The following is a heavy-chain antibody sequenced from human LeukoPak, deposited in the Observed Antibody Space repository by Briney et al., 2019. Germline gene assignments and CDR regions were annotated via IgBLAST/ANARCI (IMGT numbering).Heavy chain of an antibody. J-gene: IGHJ4*02. V-gene: IGHV3-48*03. Sequence: GGSLRLSCAVSGFTFSNFEMNWVRQAPGKGLEWVSFISSGGTVMYYADSVKGRFTISRDNSKNSLYLQMNSLRDEDTAIYYCARDNREWQRDLDSWGQGTLVTVSS. CDR3: ARDNREWQRDLDS. D-gene: IGHD1-26*01. CDR1: GFTFSNFE. CDR2: ISSGGTVM.